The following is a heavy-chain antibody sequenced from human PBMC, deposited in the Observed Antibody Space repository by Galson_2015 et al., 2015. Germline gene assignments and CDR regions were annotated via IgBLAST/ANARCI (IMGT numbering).Heavy chain of an antibody. CDR3: AKGRALQVWFGDDY. CDR1: GFTFTNYA. D-gene: IGHD5-18*01. CDR2: ISGNGANT. J-gene: IGHJ4*02. V-gene: IGHV3-23*01. Sequence: SLRLSCAASGFTFTNYAMSWVRQAPGKGLEWVSAISGNGANTYYADSVKGRFTISRDNSKNTLYLQMNSLRAEDTAVYYCAKGRALQVWFGDDYWGQGTLVPVSS.